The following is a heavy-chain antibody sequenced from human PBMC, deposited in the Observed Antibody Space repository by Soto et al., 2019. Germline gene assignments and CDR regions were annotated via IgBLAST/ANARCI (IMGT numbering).Heavy chain of an antibody. Sequence: QVQLVQSGAEEKKPGASVKVSCKASGYTFTSYAMHWVRQAPGQRLEWMGWINAGNGNTKYSQKFQGRVTITRDTSASKDYREQTSLRSEDTAVYYCASSYCSCGSCYDYYYGMDVWGQGTTVTVSS. J-gene: IGHJ6*02. CDR3: ASSYCSCGSCYDYYYGMDV. D-gene: IGHD2-15*01. CDR1: GYTFTSYA. V-gene: IGHV1-3*05. CDR2: INAGNGNT.